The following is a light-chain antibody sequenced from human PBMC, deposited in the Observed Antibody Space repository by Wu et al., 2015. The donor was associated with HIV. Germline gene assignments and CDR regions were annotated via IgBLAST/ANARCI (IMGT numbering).Light chain of an antibody. CDR1: QSVSSSY. CDR3: QQRGKGLPS. Sequence: EIVLTQSPGTLSLSPGERATLSCRASQSVSSSYLAWYQQKPGQAPRLLIYGASSRATGIPDRFSGSGSGADFTLTISSLEPEDFAVYYCQQRGKGLPSFGGGTRVEIK. J-gene: IGKJ4*01. V-gene: IGKV3D-20*02. CDR2: GAS.